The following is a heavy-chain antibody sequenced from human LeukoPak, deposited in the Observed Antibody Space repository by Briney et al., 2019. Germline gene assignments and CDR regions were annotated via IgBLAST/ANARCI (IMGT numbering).Heavy chain of an antibody. Sequence: GGSLRLSCAASGFTVNNEYMYWVRQAPGRGLECVSHIYADGRTYYTDYARGRFTISRDKSRNRVDLQMNRLRAEDTAVYFCVRSVVSWGQGTRVTVSS. V-gene: IGHV3-66*01. D-gene: IGHD4-23*01. J-gene: IGHJ5*02. CDR1: GFTVNNEY. CDR2: IYADGRT. CDR3: VRSVVS.